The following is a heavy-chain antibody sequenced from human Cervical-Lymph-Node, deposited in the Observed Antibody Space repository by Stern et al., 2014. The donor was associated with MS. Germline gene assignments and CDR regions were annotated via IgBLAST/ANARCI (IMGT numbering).Heavy chain of an antibody. Sequence: QVTLKESGPALVKPTQTLTLTCTFSGFSLVTSGVRVSWIRQPPGKALEWLVRIVWNDKTYSTASMRTLPPISQDNPKNLVVLFMTNVDPVDTATYYCARMMGSGYRHYFDYWGQGTPVTVS. J-gene: IGHJ4*02. V-gene: IGHV2-70*04. D-gene: IGHD3-3*01. CDR1: GFSLVTSGVR. CDR3: ARMMGSGYRHYFDY. CDR2: IVWNDKT.